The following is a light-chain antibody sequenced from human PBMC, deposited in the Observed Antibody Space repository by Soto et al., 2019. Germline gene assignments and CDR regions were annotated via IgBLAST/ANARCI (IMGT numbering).Light chain of an antibody. CDR2: DDN. CDR3: GSWDSSLSAYV. V-gene: IGLV1-51*01. CDR1: SSSVGGNS. Sequence: QSVLTQQPSVPAAPGQKVTISCSGSSSSVGGNSVSRYQQLPGTATKLLIYDDNKRPSGIPDRFSGSKSGTSATLGITGFQTGDEVDYYCGSWDSSLSAYVFGTGTKVTVL. J-gene: IGLJ1*01.